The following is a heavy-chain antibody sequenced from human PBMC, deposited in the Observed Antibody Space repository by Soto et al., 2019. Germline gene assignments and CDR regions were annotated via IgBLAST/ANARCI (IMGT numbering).Heavy chain of an antibody. CDR1: GGTFSSYT. CDR2: IIPILGIA. Sequence: ASVKVSCKASGGTFSSYTISWVRQAPGQGLEWMGRIIPILGIANYAQKFQGRVTITADKSTSTAYMELSSLRSEDTAVYYCARDDSPHPHQLNTWGQGTLVTVSS. V-gene: IGHV1-69*04. J-gene: IGHJ5*02. CDR3: ARDDSPHPHQLNT. D-gene: IGHD2-2*01.